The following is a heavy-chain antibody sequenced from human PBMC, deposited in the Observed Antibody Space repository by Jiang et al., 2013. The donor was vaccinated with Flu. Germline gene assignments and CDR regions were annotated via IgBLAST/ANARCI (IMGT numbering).Heavy chain of an antibody. J-gene: IGHJ4*02. D-gene: IGHD6-19*01. CDR3: AKSRRVAVNYYFDY. CDR1: GFTFSSHG. CDR2: ISVNGDTT. V-gene: IGHV3-23*01. Sequence: QLLESGGGLVQPGGSLRLSCAASGFTFSSHGMSWVRQAPGKGLEWVSGISVNGDTTYYADSVKGRFTISRDNSKNTLYLQMNSLRAEDTAVYHCAKSRRVAVNYYFDYWGQGSLVTVSS.